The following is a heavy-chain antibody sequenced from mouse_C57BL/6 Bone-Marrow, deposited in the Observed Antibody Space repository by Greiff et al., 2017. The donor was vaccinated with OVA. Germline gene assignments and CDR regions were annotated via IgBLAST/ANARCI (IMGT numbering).Heavy chain of an antibody. D-gene: IGHD1-1*01. CDR1: GYTFTSYW. Sequence: VQLQQPGAELVRPGTSVKLSCKASGYTFTSYWMHWVKQRPGQGLEWIGVIDPSDSYTNYNQKFKGKATLTVDTSSSTAYMQLSSLTSEDSAVYYCARDYYGSSYRRFAYWGQGTLVTVSA. J-gene: IGHJ3*01. V-gene: IGHV1-59*01. CDR2: IDPSDSYT. CDR3: ARDYYGSSYRRFAY.